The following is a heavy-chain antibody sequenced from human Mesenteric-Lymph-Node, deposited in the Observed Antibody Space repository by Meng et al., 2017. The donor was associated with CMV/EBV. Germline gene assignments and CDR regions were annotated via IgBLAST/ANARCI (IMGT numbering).Heavy chain of an antibody. CDR3: ASLVPDYGGNSLH. V-gene: IGHV1-2*02. D-gene: IGHD4-23*01. CDR2: INPTTGAT. Sequence: ASVKVSCKASGYTFTDYYIHWVRQVPGQGLEWMGWINPTTGATKSAQKFQGRIIMTRDTSISTDYMEMTRLRFDDTAVYYCASLVPDYGGNSLHWGQGTLVTVSS. J-gene: IGHJ4*02. CDR1: GYTFTDYY.